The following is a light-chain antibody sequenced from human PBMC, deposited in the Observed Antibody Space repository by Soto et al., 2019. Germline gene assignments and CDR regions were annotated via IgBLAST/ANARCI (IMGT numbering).Light chain of an antibody. CDR3: QQYGSSPQT. CDR2: GAS. J-gene: IGKJ2*01. V-gene: IGKV3-20*01. Sequence: EIVLPQSPGTLSLSPGERATLSCRASQSVSSSYLAWYQQKPGQAPRLLIYGASSRATGIPDRFSGSGSGTDFTLTISRLEPEDFALYYCQQYGSSPQTFGQGTKLEIK. CDR1: QSVSSSY.